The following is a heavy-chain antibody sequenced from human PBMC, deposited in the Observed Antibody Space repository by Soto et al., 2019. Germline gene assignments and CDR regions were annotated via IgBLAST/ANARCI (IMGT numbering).Heavy chain of an antibody. CDR2: IIPTFGTG. Sequence: QVLLVQSGPEVKKPGSSVKVSCKASGGIFNNYAINWVRQAPGKGLEWMGGIIPTFGTGNHAQKFQGRVTITADESTTTAYMELNSLRSQDTAIYYCASFAGTLVRGGRSSPYEMDVWGQGTTVIVSS. CDR1: GGIFNNYA. D-gene: IGHD3-10*01. CDR3: ASFAGTLVRGGRSSPYEMDV. V-gene: IGHV1-69*01. J-gene: IGHJ6*02.